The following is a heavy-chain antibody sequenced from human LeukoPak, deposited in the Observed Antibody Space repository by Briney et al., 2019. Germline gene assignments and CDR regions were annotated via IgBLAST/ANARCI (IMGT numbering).Heavy chain of an antibody. D-gene: IGHD2-15*01. CDR3: TNDELYCSGGSCLEV. V-gene: IGHV3-73*01. J-gene: IGHJ4*02. CDR1: GFTFSGSA. Sequence: GGSPRLSCAASGFTFSGSAMHWVRQASGKGLEWVGRIRSKANSYATAYAASVKGRFTISRDDSKNTAYLQMNSLKTEDTAVYYCTNDELYCSGGSCLEVWGQGTLVTVSS. CDR2: IRSKANSYAT.